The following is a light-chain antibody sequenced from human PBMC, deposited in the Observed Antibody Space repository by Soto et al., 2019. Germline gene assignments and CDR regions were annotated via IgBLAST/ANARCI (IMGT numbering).Light chain of an antibody. CDR3: SSYTSSSTQV. J-gene: IGLJ1*01. V-gene: IGLV2-14*01. Sequence: QSVLTQPASVSGSPGQSITISCTGTSSDVGGYNYVSWYQQHPGKAPKLVIYDVSNRPSGVSNRFSGSKSGNTASLTISGLQAEDEADYYSSSYTSSSTQVFGTGTKVTVL. CDR2: DVS. CDR1: SSDVGGYNY.